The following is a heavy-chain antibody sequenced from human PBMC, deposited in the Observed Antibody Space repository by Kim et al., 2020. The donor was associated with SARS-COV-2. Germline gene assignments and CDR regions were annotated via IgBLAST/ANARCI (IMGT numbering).Heavy chain of an antibody. J-gene: IGHJ6*02. CDR3: ARSPLIAVAGVWHYGMDV. Sequence: SKTLSLTCAISGDSVSSNSAAWNWIRQSPSRGLEWLGRTYYRSKWYNDYAVSVKSRITINPDTSKNQFSLQLNSVTPEDTAVYYCARSPLIAVAGVWHYGMDVWGQGTTVTVSS. D-gene: IGHD6-19*01. CDR1: GDSVSSNSAA. V-gene: IGHV6-1*01. CDR2: TYYRSKWYN.